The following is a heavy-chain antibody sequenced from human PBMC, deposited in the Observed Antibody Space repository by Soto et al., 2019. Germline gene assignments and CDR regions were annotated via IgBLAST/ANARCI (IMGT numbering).Heavy chain of an antibody. Sequence: SETLSLTRAVYGGSFSGYYWSWIRQPPGKGLEWIGEINHSGSTNYNPSLKSRVTISVDTSKNQFSLKLSSVTAADTAVYYCARGANCSGGSCYDRHYYMDVWGKGTTVTVSS. V-gene: IGHV4-34*01. CDR3: ARGANCSGGSCYDRHYYMDV. J-gene: IGHJ6*03. CDR2: INHSGST. D-gene: IGHD2-15*01. CDR1: GGSFSGYY.